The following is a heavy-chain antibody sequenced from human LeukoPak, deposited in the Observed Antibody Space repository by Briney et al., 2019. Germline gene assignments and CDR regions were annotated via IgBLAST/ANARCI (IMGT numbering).Heavy chain of an antibody. J-gene: IGHJ3*02. V-gene: IGHV1-2*04. Sequence: ASVKVSCKASGYTFTGYYMHWVRQAPGQGLEWMGWINPNSGGTNYAQKFQGWVTMTKDTSTSRVYMELRSLRPDNTAVYYCARDFEAVADEEGYDAFDIWGQGTMVTVSS. CDR3: ARDFEAVADEEGYDAFDI. D-gene: IGHD6-19*01. CDR2: INPNSGGT. CDR1: GYTFTGYY.